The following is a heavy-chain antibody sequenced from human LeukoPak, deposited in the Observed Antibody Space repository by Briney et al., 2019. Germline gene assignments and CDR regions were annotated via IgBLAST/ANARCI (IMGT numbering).Heavy chain of an antibody. D-gene: IGHD5-12*01. Sequence: SESLSLTCTVSGGSISSSTYYWGWIRQPPGKGLEWIGTIYDSGSAYYNPSLESRVTISVDTSKHRFSLKVSSVTAADTAVYYCARVSSVWIKDYYYYMDVWGKGTPVTVSS. CDR2: IYDSGSA. J-gene: IGHJ6*03. CDR1: GGSISSSTYY. CDR3: ARVSSVWIKDYYYYMDV. V-gene: IGHV4-39*07.